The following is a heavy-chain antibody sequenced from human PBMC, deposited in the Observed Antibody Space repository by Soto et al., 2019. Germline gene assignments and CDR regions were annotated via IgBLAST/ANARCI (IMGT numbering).Heavy chain of an antibody. D-gene: IGHD6-6*01. CDR2: MSPDGSDT. CDR3: ARPKTKVYSAFDT. J-gene: IGHJ3*02. V-gene: IGHV3-74*03. Sequence: EVQLVESGGGLVQPGGSLRLSCAASGFTFTSHWLHWVRQAPGEGLVWVSRMSPDGSDTKFADSVKGRFTISRDNAKSTLYLDMNSLGAEDTGVYYCARPKTKVYSAFDTWGQGTMVTVSS. CDR1: GFTFTSHW.